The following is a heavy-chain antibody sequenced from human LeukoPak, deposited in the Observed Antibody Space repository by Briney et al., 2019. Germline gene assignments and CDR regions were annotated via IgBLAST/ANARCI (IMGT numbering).Heavy chain of an antibody. D-gene: IGHD3-22*01. CDR1: GFTFDDYA. V-gene: IGHV3-9*03. Sequence: GGSLRLSCAASGFTFDDYAMHWVRQAPGKGLERVSGISWNSGSIGYADSVKGRFTISRDNAKNSLYLQMNSLRAEDMALYYCAKGGDYYYDSSGYYSAFDIWGQGTMVTASS. CDR2: ISWNSGSI. J-gene: IGHJ3*02. CDR3: AKGGDYYYDSSGYYSAFDI.